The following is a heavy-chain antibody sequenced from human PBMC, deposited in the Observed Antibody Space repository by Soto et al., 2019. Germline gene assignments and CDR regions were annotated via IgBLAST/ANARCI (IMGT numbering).Heavy chain of an antibody. CDR3: AKPRTYCSSTSCYTGSFDY. V-gene: IGHV3-23*01. J-gene: IGHJ4*02. CDR1: GFTFSSYA. D-gene: IGHD2-2*02. Sequence: LRLSCAASGFTFSSYAMSLVRQAPATGLGWVSAISGSGGSTYYADSVKGRFTISRDNSKNTLYLQMNSLRAEDTAVYYCAKPRTYCSSTSCYTGSFDYWGQGTLVTVSS. CDR2: ISGSGGST.